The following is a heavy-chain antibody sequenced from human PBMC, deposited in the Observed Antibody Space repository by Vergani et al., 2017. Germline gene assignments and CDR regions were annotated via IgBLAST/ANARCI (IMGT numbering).Heavy chain of an antibody. CDR2: IYYSGST. J-gene: IGHJ5*02. CDR3: AVVATIVGNWFDP. CDR1: GGSISSYY. V-gene: IGHV4-59*01. Sequence: QVQLQESGPGLVKPSETLSLTCTVSGGSISSYYWSWIRRPPGKGLEWIGYIYYSGSTNYNPSLKSRVTISVDTSKNQFSLKLSSVTAAATAVYYCAVVATIVGNWFDPWGQGTLVTVSS. D-gene: IGHD5-12*01.